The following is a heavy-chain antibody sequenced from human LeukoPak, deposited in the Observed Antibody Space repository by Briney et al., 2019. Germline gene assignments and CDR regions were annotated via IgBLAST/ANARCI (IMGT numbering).Heavy chain of an antibody. D-gene: IGHD4-17*01. V-gene: IGHV1-46*01. CDR2: INPSGGST. J-gene: IGHJ4*02. CDR1: GYTFTSYY. CDR3: ARYGHSPFFDY. Sequence: ASVKVSCKASGYTFTSYYMHWVRQAPGQGLEWMGIINPSGGSTTNAQKFQGRVIMTRDMSTSTVYMELSSLRSEDTAVYFCARYGHSPFFDYWGQGTLVIVSS.